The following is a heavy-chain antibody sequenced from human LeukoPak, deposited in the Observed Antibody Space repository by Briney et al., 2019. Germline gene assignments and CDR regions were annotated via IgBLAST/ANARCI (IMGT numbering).Heavy chain of an antibody. CDR3: ARLEWELLLNYFDY. Sequence: SETLSLTCAVYGGSFSGYYWSWIRQPPGEGLEWIGEINHSGSTNYNPSLKSRVTISVDTSKNQFSLKLSSVTAADTAVYYCARLEWELLLNYFDYWGQGTLVTVSS. CDR2: INHSGST. CDR1: GGSFSGYY. D-gene: IGHD1-26*01. J-gene: IGHJ4*02. V-gene: IGHV4-34*01.